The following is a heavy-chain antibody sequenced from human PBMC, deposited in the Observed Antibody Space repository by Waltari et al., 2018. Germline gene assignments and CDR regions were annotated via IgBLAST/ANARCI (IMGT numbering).Heavy chain of an antibody. CDR2: IYPAGDT. V-gene: IGHV4-38-2*01. J-gene: IGHJ4*02. CDR1: GYFINSGYY. CDR3: SRQVLGYCTSAACRRLES. D-gene: IGHD2-2*03. Sequence: QVQLQESGPGLVKPSETLSLTCDVSGYFINSGYYWGWIRQSPGKGLEWIATIYPAGDTFYNPSLKSRVTISMDTSKNQFSLKLNSVTAADTAVYFCSRQVLGYCTSAACRRLESWGQGTLVTVSS.